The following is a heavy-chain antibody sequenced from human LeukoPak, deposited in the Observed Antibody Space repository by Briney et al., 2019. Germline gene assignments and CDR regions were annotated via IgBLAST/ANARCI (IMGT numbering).Heavy chain of an antibody. CDR1: GYTFTSYD. D-gene: IGHD3-3*01. Sequence: ASVKVSCKASGYTFTSYDINWVRQATGQGLEWMGWMNPNSGNTGYAQKFQSRVTITRNTSISTAYMELSSLRSEDTAVYYCARGLTYYDFWSGQVPDAFDIWGQGTMVTVSS. V-gene: IGHV1-8*03. CDR3: ARGLTYYDFWSGQVPDAFDI. CDR2: MNPNSGNT. J-gene: IGHJ3*02.